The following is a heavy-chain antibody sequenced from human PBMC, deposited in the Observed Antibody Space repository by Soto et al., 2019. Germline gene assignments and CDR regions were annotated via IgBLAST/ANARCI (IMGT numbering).Heavy chain of an antibody. J-gene: IGHJ4*02. CDR1: GFTFSSYS. D-gene: IGHD3-10*01. V-gene: IGHV3-21*01. CDR2: ISTSSAYI. CDR3: AGGAIRGVPRVDY. Sequence: EVQLVESGGGLVKPGGSLRLSCAASGFTFSSYSMNWVRQAPGKGLEWVSSISTSSAYIYYADSVKGRFTISRDNARNALYLQMKSLRAEATAVYYCAGGAIRGVPRVDYWGQGTLVTVSS.